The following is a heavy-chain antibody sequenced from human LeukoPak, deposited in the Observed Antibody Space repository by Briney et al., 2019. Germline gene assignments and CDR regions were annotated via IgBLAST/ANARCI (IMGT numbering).Heavy chain of an antibody. Sequence: GGSLRLSCAASGFTFSSYEMNWVRQAPGKGLEWVSYISSSGSTIYYADSVKGRFTISRDNAKNSLYLQMNSLRAEDTAVYYCARDKWLAAAGNYYYYMDVWGKGTTVTISS. J-gene: IGHJ6*03. D-gene: IGHD6-13*01. CDR2: ISSSGSTI. V-gene: IGHV3-48*03. CDR3: ARDKWLAAAGNYYYYMDV. CDR1: GFTFSSYE.